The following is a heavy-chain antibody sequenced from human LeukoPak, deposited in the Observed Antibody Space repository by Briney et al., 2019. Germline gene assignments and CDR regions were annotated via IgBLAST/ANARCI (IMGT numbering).Heavy chain of an antibody. CDR1: GGTFSSYA. CDR3: ARVPTPSLTWFDP. Sequence: GASVKVSCKASGGTFSSYAISWVRQAPGQGRDWMGGIIPIFGTANYAQKFQGRVTITADESTSTAYMELSSLRSEDTAVYYCARVPTPSLTWFDPWGQGTLVTVSS. J-gene: IGHJ5*02. CDR2: IIPIFGTA. V-gene: IGHV1-69*13.